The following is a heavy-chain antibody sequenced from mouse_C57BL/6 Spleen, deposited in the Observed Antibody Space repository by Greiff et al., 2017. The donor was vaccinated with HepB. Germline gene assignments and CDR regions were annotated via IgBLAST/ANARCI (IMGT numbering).Heavy chain of an antibody. V-gene: IGHV1-15*01. Sequence: VQLQQSGAELVRPGASVTLSCKASGYTFTDYEMHWVKQTPVHGLEWIGAIDPETGGTAYNQKFKGKAILTADKSSSTAYMELRSLTSADSAVYYCITGLAYWGQGTLVTVSA. CDR2: IDPETGGT. D-gene: IGHD4-1*01. J-gene: IGHJ3*01. CDR3: ITGLAY. CDR1: GYTFTDYE.